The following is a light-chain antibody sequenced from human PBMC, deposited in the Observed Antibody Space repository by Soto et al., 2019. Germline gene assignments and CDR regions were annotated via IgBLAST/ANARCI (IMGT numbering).Light chain of an antibody. V-gene: IGLV1-40*01. J-gene: IGLJ3*02. CDR3: QSYDSSLSGWV. Sequence: QSVLTQPPSVSGAPGQRVTISCTGSSSNIGAGYDVHWYQQLPGTAPKLLIYGNSNRPSGVPDLFSGSKSGTSASLAITGLQAEDEADYYCQSYDSSLSGWVFGGGTTLTVL. CDR2: GNS. CDR1: SSNIGAGYD.